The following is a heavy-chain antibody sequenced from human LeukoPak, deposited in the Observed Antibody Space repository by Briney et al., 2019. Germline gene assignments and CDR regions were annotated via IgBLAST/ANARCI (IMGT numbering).Heavy chain of an antibody. J-gene: IGHJ5*02. CDR1: GGSISSSSYY. D-gene: IGHD2-2*01. Sequence: SETLSLTCTVSGGSISSSSYYWGWIRQPPGKGLEWIGSIYYSGSTYYNPSIKRRLTISVDTSKNQFSLKLTSVTAADTAVHYCARERRIVVVPTIHNWFDHWGQGTLVTVSS. CDR2: IYYSGST. V-gene: IGHV4-39*07. CDR3: ARERRIVVVPTIHNWFDH.